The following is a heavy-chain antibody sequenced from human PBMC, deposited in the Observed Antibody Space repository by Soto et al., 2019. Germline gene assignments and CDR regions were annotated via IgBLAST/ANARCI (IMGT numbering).Heavy chain of an antibody. CDR3: AKENRHDAFDI. V-gene: IGHV3-23*01. Sequence: ASVKVSCAASGFTFSSYAMSWVRQAPGKGLEWVSAISGSGGSTYYADSVKGRFTISRDNSKNTLYLQMNSLRAEDTAVYYCAKENRHDAFDIWGQGTMVTVSS. CDR2: ISGSGGST. CDR1: GFTFSSYA. J-gene: IGHJ3*02.